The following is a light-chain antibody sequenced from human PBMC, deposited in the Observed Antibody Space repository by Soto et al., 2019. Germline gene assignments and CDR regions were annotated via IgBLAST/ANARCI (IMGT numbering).Light chain of an antibody. Sequence: QSALTQPASVSGSPGQSINISCTGTSSDVGGYNYVSLYQHHPGKAPKLIIYDVSNRPSGVSNPFSGSKSGNTASLTISGLQPEDEADYYCSSYTTSNTRQIVFGTGTKLTVL. V-gene: IGLV2-14*03. CDR1: SSDVGGYNY. CDR2: DVS. J-gene: IGLJ1*01. CDR3: SSYTTSNTRQIV.